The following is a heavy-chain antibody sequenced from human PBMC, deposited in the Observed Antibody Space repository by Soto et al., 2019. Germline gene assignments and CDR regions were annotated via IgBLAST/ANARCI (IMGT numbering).Heavy chain of an antibody. CDR2: INWNDGST. V-gene: IGHV3-20*04. J-gene: IGHJ4*02. CDR1: GFSVDTSG. D-gene: IGHD3-16*02. CDR3: VGEPDLRPTFGGVIPGYFKY. Sequence: EVHLVESGGRVVRPGGSLRLSCAASGFSVDTSGMSWVRQTPGRGLAWVSGINWNDGSTGYADSVRGRFTISRDDAKCSLYLQMNSLRVDDTALYYCVGEPDLRPTFGGVIPGYFKYCGQGTRVTVSS.